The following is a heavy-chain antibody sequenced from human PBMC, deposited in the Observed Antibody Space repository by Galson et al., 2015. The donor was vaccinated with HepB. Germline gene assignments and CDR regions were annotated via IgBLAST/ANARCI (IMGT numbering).Heavy chain of an antibody. CDR3: ATDGGGSYYAHDAFDI. CDR1: GYTFTGYY. J-gene: IGHJ3*02. V-gene: IGHV1-2*06. D-gene: IGHD1-26*01. Sequence: SVKVSCKASGYTFTGYYMHWVRQAPGQGLEWMGRINPNSGGTNYAQKFQGRVTMTRDTSISTAYMELSRLRSDDTAVYYCATDGGGSYYAHDAFDIWGQGTMVTVSS. CDR2: INPNSGGT.